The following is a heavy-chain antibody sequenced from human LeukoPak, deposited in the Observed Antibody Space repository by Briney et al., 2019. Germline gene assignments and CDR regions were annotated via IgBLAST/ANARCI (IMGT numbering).Heavy chain of an antibody. Sequence: GGSLRLSCEASEFTFSNYWMSWVRQAPGKGLEWVANINQDGSEKYYVDSVKGRFTISRDNAKNSLYLQMNSLRSEDTAVYYCARDNSVRDEAWWFNPWGQGTLVTVSS. CDR3: ARDNSVRDEAWWFNP. J-gene: IGHJ5*02. CDR1: EFTFSNYW. V-gene: IGHV3-7*03. CDR2: INQDGSEK. D-gene: IGHD5-24*01.